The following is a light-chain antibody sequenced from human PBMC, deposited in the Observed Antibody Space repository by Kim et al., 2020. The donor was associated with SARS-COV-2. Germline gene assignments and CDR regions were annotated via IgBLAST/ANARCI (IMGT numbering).Light chain of an antibody. CDR1: QSVSSY. Sequence: SPGERATLSCRASQSVSSYLAWYQQKPGQAPRLLIYDASNRATGIPARFSGSGSGTDFTLTISSLEPEDFAVYYCQQRSNWPPNTFGQGTRLEIK. CDR3: QQRSNWPPNT. CDR2: DAS. V-gene: IGKV3-11*01. J-gene: IGKJ5*01.